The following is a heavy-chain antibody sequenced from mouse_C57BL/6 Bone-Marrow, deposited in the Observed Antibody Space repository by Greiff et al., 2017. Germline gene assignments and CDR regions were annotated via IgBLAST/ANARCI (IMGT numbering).Heavy chain of an antibody. CDR3: ARREVTTVEGFAY. J-gene: IGHJ3*01. D-gene: IGHD1-1*01. V-gene: IGHV1-81*01. Sequence: QVQLQQSGAELARPGASVKLSCKASGYTFTSYGISWVKQRTGQGLEWIGEIYPRSGNTYYNEKFKGKATLTADKSSSTAYMELRSLTSEDSAVYFCARREVTTVEGFAYWGQGTLVTVSA. CDR1: GYTFTSYG. CDR2: IYPRSGNT.